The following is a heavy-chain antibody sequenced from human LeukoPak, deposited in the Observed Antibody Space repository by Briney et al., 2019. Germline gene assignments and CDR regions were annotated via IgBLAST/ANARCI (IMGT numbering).Heavy chain of an antibody. CDR2: INHSGST. CDR3: ARLISSGWYLRHVLDV. Sequence: SETLPLTCAVYGGSFSGYYWSWIRQPPGKGLEWIGEINHSGSTNYNPSLKSRVTISVDTSKNQFSLKLSSVTAADTAVYYCARLISSGWYLRHVLDVWGQGTTVTVSS. J-gene: IGHJ6*02. V-gene: IGHV4-34*01. D-gene: IGHD6-19*01. CDR1: GGSFSGYY.